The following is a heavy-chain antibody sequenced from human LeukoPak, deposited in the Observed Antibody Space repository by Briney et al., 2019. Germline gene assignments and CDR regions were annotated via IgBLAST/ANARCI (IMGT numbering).Heavy chain of an antibody. D-gene: IGHD3-22*01. Sequence: GGSLRLSCAASAFTFSSYSMNWVRQAPGKGREWVSFISTSSSYIHYADSVKGRFTISRDNAKNSLYLQMNSLRAEDTAVYYCASSYDSSGPGGQGTLVTVSS. J-gene: IGHJ4*02. CDR1: AFTFSSYS. V-gene: IGHV3-21*01. CDR2: ISTSSSYI. CDR3: ASSYDSSGP.